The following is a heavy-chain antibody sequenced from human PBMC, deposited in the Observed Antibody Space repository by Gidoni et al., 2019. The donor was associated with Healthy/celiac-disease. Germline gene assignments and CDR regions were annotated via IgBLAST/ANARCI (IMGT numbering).Heavy chain of an antibody. CDR3: ARAGNYYDSSGHWGDFDY. CDR2: IIPIFGTA. D-gene: IGHD3-22*01. V-gene: IGHV1-69*01. CDR1: GGTFSSYA. Sequence: QVQLVQSGAEVKKPGSSVKVSCKASGGTFSSYAISWVRQAPGQGLERMGGIIPIFGTANYAQKFQGRVTITADESTSTAYMELSSLRSEDTAVYYCARAGNYYDSSGHWGDFDYWGQGTLVTVSS. J-gene: IGHJ4*02.